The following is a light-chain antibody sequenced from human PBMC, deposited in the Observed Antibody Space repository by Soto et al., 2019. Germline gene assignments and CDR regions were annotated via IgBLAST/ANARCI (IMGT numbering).Light chain of an antibody. CDR2: ASS. J-gene: IGKJ1*01. V-gene: IGKV1-39*01. CDR3: HQNYCGTPWT. CDR1: QSISRY. Sequence: QMTQSPSSVSASLEARITLTFRASQSISRYVNLYQHQQGQGPKLLLNASSTSERGVASTFSGGGCGTDFTFNITSLQPDDYATDYYHQNYCGTPWTFGQGTKVDIK.